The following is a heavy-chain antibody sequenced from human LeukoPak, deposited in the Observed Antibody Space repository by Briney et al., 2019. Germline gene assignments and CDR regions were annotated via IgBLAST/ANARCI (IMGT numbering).Heavy chain of an antibody. V-gene: IGHV4-4*07. CDR1: GGSISSYY. CDR2: IYISGST. Sequence: PSETLSLTSTVSGGSISSYYWSWIRQPAGMGLEWIGRIYISGSTNYNPSLKSRVTMSVDTSKNQFSLKLSSVTAADTAVYYCARDRGTWNDDGFDYWGQGTLVTVSS. D-gene: IGHD1-1*01. J-gene: IGHJ4*02. CDR3: ARDRGTWNDDGFDY.